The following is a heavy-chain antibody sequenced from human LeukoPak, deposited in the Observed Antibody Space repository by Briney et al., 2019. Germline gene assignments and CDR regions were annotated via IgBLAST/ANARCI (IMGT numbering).Heavy chain of an antibody. CDR3: ARQAYSGSYLFDS. CDR2: IRFSGAT. Sequence: PSETLSLTCTVSRGSIVGYFWTWVRQPPGKGLECIGNIRFSGATSYNPSLKSRITISVDTSKNQFSLTLSSVTAADTAVYYCARQAYSGSYLFDSWGQGILVTVSS. J-gene: IGHJ5*01. V-gene: IGHV4-59*01. D-gene: IGHD3-22*01. CDR1: RGSIVGYF.